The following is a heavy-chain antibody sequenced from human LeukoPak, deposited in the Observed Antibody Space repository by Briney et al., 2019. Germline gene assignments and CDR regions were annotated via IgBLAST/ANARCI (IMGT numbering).Heavy chain of an antibody. J-gene: IGHJ4*02. V-gene: IGHV3-23*01. CDR2: ISGSGGST. D-gene: IGHD6-19*01. CDR3: AKVRAVASYFDY. Sequence: GGSLRLSCAASGFTFSSYAMSWVRQAPGKGLEWDSAISGSGGSTYYADSVKGRLTISRDNSKNTLYLQMNSLRAEDTAVYYCAKVRAVASYFDYWGQGTLVTVSS. CDR1: GFTFSSYA.